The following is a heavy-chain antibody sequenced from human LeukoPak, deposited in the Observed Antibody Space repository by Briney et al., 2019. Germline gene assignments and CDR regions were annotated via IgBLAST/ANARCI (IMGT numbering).Heavy chain of an antibody. J-gene: IGHJ4*02. CDR3: ASPGGPSGYSSGWPYYFDY. D-gene: IGHD6-19*01. V-gene: IGHV3-30-3*01. CDR1: GFTFSSYA. Sequence: PGGSLRLSCAASGFTFSSYAMHWVRQAPGKGLEWVAVISYDGSNKYYADSVKGRFTISRDNSKNTLYLQMNSLRAEDTAVYYCASPGGPSGYSSGWPYYFDYWGQGTLVTVSS. CDR2: ISYDGSNK.